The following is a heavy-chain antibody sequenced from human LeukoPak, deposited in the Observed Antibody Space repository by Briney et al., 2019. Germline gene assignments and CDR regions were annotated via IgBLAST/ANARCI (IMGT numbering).Heavy chain of an antibody. CDR2: ISASGGSP. V-gene: IGHV3-23*01. D-gene: IGHD3-22*01. J-gene: IGHJ4*02. CDR1: GFTFSSYS. CDR3: AKQGGDYYDTTGKGFDY. Sequence: GGSLRLSCAASGFTFSSYSMNWVRQAPGKGLEWVSCISASGGSPYCADSVKGRFAFSRDNSKNTLYLQMNSLRAEDTAIYYCAKQGGDYYDTTGKGFDYWGPGTLVTVSS.